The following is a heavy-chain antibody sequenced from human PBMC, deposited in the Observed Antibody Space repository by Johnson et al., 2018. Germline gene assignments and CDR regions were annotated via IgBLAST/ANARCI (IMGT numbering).Heavy chain of an antibody. Sequence: QVQLVESGGGVVQXGRSLRLSCAASGFTFSSYGMHWVRQAPGKGLEWVAIISYDGSNKYYANSVKGRFTISRDNSKNTLYLQMNSRRAEDTAVYYCARDYYDSSGYYRYYYYYYYMDVWGKGTTVTVSS. CDR1: GFTFSSYG. V-gene: IGHV3-30*03. J-gene: IGHJ6*03. CDR2: ISYDGSNK. D-gene: IGHD3-22*01. CDR3: ARDYYDSSGYYRYYYYYYYMDV.